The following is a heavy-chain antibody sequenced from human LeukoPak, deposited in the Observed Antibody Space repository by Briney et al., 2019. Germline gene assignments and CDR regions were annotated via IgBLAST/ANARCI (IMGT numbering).Heavy chain of an antibody. V-gene: IGHV1-24*01. CDR1: GYSLSEVG. CDR2: VDPEDGET. Sequence: ASVKVSCKVYGYSLSEVGMHWVRQVPGKGPEWMGGVDPEDGETIYAEKFQGRVTMTTDTSTSTAYMELRSLTSDDTAVYYCARVGAYCTSTSCLDYWGQGTLVTVSS. CDR3: ARVGAYCTSTSCLDY. J-gene: IGHJ4*02. D-gene: IGHD2-2*01.